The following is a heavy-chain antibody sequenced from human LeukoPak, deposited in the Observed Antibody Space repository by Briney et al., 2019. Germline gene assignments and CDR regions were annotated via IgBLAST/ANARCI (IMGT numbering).Heavy chain of an antibody. CDR1: GFTFSDYY. J-gene: IGHJ4*02. CDR3: ARKNYYDSSELDY. Sequence: GGSLRLSCAASGFTFSDYYMSWIRQAPGKGLEWVSYISSSSSTIYYADSVKGRFTISRDNAKNSLYLQMNSLRAEDTAVYYCARKNYYDSSELDYWGQGTLVTVSS. D-gene: IGHD3-22*01. CDR2: ISSSSSTI. V-gene: IGHV3-11*04.